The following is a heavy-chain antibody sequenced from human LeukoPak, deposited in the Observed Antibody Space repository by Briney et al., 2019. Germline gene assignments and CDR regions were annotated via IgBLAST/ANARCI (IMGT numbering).Heavy chain of an antibody. CDR3: ARGPSGYHNT. V-gene: IGHV3-23*01. CDR2: ISGTGAST. J-gene: IGHJ4*02. CDR1: GFTFYNFA. D-gene: IGHD5-12*01. Sequence: GGSLRLSCAASGFTFYNFALSWVRQAPGKGLEWVSTISGTGASTFYADSVKGRFTISRDNSKNTLYLQMNSLRAEDTAVYYCARGPSGYHNTGGQGTLVTVSS.